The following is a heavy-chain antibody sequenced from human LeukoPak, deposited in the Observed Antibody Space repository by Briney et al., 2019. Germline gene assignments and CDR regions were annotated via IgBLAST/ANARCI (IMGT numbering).Heavy chain of an antibody. CDR1: GFTFSTYA. CDR2: ISGSGETT. D-gene: IGHD4-17*01. CDR3: ARVKIGDYWGPFDY. V-gene: IGHV3-23*01. Sequence: PGGSLRLSCAASGFTFSTYAMSWVRQAPGKGLEWVSAISGSGETTYYADSVKGRFTISRDNAKNSLYLQMNSLRAEDTAVYYCARVKIGDYWGPFDYWGQGTLVTVSS. J-gene: IGHJ4*02.